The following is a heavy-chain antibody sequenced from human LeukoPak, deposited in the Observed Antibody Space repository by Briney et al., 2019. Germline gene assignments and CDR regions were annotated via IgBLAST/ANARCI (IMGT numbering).Heavy chain of an antibody. D-gene: IGHD3-10*01. Sequence: GGSLRLSCTVSGFTVSSDSMSWVRQAPGKGLEWVSFIYSGGSTHYSDSVKGRFTISRDNSKNTMYLQMNSLRAEDTAVYYCARVVMVRGVIGAFDIWGQGTMVTVSS. CDR2: IYSGGST. J-gene: IGHJ3*02. V-gene: IGHV3-53*01. CDR1: GFTVSSDS. CDR3: ARVVMVRGVIGAFDI.